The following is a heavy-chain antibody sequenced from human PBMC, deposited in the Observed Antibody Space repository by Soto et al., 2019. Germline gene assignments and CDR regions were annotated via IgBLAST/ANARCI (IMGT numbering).Heavy chain of an antibody. J-gene: IGHJ6*02. D-gene: IGHD5-12*01. CDR1: GFNFNDYG. V-gene: IGHV3-9*01. CDR3: TKGGYDLIYYFGMDV. Sequence: EVQLVESGGGLVQPGRSLRLSCAASGFNFNDYGMHWVRQAPGKGLEWVSGISSDGDTIAYADSVQGRFTVFRDNAKNSLYLQMNSLRAEDTALYYCTKGGYDLIYYFGMDVWGQGTTVTVSS. CDR2: ISSDGDTI.